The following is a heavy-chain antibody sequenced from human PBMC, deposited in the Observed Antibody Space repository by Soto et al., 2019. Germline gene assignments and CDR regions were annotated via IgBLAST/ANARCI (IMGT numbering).Heavy chain of an antibody. Sequence: QVQLQQWGAGLVKPSETLSLTCAVSGGSFSGYYWTWIRQPPGKGLEWIGEINHSGSTNYNPSLRSRVTLAVDTSNSQFSMTMNSMTAAATAVYFCARGSIVAAVWGQGILVTVSS. CDR2: INHSGST. CDR1: GGSFSGYY. J-gene: IGHJ4*02. CDR3: ARGSIVAAV. D-gene: IGHD6-13*01. V-gene: IGHV4-34*02.